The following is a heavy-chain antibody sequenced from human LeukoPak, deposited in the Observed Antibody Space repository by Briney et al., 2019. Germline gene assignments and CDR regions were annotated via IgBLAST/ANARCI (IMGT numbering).Heavy chain of an antibody. CDR3: AREDSSGSFDP. CDR2: IYYSGST. V-gene: IGHV4-61*08. J-gene: IGHJ5*02. D-gene: IGHD6-19*01. CDR1: GGSISSGGYS. Sequence: PSETLSLTCAVSGGSISSGGYSWSWIRQPPGKGLEWIGYIYYSGSTNYNPSLKSRVTISVDTSKNQFSLKLSSVTAADTAVYYCAREDSSGSFDPWGQGTLVTVSS.